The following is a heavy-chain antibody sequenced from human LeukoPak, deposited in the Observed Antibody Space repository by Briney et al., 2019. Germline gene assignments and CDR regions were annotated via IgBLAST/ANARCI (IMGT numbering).Heavy chain of an antibody. J-gene: IGHJ3*02. CDR3: ATYSGTYSAFDI. CDR2: IFYNGGP. Sequence: SETLSLTCTASGGSITNTNYYWAWVRQPPGKGLEWLGNIFYNGGPYFNPSLKSRVAISVDTSKNHFSLRLNSVTAADTAVYYCATYSGTYSAFDIWGLGTLVTVSS. V-gene: IGHV4-39*07. CDR1: GGSITNTNYY. D-gene: IGHD1-26*01.